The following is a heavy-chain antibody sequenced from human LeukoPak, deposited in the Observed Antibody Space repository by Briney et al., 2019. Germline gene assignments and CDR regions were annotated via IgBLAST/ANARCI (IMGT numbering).Heavy chain of an antibody. V-gene: IGHV3-30*18. CDR3: AKDLSNSSGWPKLDY. CDR1: GFTFSSYG. D-gene: IGHD6-19*01. J-gene: IGHJ4*02. CDR2: ISYDGSNK. Sequence: GGSLRLSCAASGFTFSSYGMHWVRQAPGKGLEWVAVISYDGSNKYYAESVKGRFTISRDNSKNTLYLQMNSLRAEDTAVYYCAKDLSNSSGWPKLDYWGQGTLVTVSS.